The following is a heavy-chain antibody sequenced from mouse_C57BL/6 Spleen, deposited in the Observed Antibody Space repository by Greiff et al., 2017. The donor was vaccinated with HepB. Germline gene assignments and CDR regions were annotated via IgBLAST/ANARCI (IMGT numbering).Heavy chain of an antibody. CDR2: INPNYGTT. CDR3: ARGYYGSSYGFAY. J-gene: IGHJ3*01. V-gene: IGHV1-39*01. Sequence: EVKLVESGPELVKPGASVKISCKASGYSFTDYNMNWVKQSNGKSLEWIGVINPNYGTTSYNQKFKGKATLTVDQSSSTAYMQLNSLTSEDSAVYYCARGYYGSSYGFAYWGQGTLVTVSA. D-gene: IGHD1-1*01. CDR1: GYSFTDYN.